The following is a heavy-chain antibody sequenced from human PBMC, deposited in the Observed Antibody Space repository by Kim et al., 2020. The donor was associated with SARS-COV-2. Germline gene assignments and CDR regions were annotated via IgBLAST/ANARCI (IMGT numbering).Heavy chain of an antibody. V-gene: IGHV3-30-3*01. Sequence: GGSLRLSCAASGFTFSSYAMHWVRQAPGKGLEWVAVISYDGSNKYYADSVKGRFTISRDNSKNTLYLQMNSLRAEDTAVYYCARGSHYYYGSGGGPGYWGQGTLVTVSS. CDR1: GFTFSSYA. CDR2: ISYDGSNK. CDR3: ARGSHYYYGSGGGPGY. J-gene: IGHJ4*02. D-gene: IGHD3-10*01.